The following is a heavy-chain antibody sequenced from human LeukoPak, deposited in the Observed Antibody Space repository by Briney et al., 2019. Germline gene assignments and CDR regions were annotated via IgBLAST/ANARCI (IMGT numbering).Heavy chain of an antibody. CDR2: ISGSGGST. J-gene: IGHJ4*02. Sequence: GGSLRLSCAASGFTFSSYAMSWVRRAPGKGLEWVSGISGSGGSTYYADSVKGRFTISRDNAKNTLYLQMNSLRAEDTAVYYCAKDLSSSWYYFDYWGQGTLVTVSS. D-gene: IGHD6-13*01. CDR3: AKDLSSSWYYFDY. CDR1: GFTFSSYA. V-gene: IGHV3-23*01.